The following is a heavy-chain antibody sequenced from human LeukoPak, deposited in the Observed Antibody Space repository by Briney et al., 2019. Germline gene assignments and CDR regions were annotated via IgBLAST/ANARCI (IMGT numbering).Heavy chain of an antibody. J-gene: IGHJ4*02. CDR2: INADNGNT. CDR1: GYTFTNYA. D-gene: IGHD5-12*01. V-gene: IGHV1-3*01. Sequence: ASVKVSCKASGYTFTNYAMHWVRQAPGQRLEWMGWINADNGNTKYSQKFQGRVTITRDTSASTAYMELSSLRSEDTALYYCARENSGYVFDYWGQGTLVTVSS. CDR3: ARENSGYVFDY.